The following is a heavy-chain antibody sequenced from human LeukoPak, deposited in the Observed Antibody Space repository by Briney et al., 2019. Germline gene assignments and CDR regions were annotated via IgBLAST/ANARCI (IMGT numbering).Heavy chain of an antibody. CDR3: ATMRGYYYDSSGYYYS. Sequence: ASVKVSCKVSGYTLTELSMHWVRQAPGKGLEWMGGFDPEDGETIYAQKFQGRVTMTEDTSTDTAHMELSSLRSEDTAVYYCATMRGYYYDSSGYYYSWGQGTLVTVSS. CDR1: GYTLTELS. V-gene: IGHV1-24*01. D-gene: IGHD3-22*01. CDR2: FDPEDGET. J-gene: IGHJ4*02.